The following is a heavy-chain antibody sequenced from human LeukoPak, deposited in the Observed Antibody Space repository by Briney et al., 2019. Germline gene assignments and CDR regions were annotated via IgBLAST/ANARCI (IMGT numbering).Heavy chain of an antibody. J-gene: IGHJ4*02. D-gene: IGHD6-6*01. CDR3: ARGYSTSSKGDFDY. V-gene: IGHV4-61*02. CDR1: GGSISSGTYY. Sequence: SETLSLTCNFSGGSISSGTYYWSWIRQPAGKGLEWIGRIHTSGSTNYNPSLKSGATISLDTSKNQFSLKLRSVTAADTAVYYCARGYSTSSKGDFDYWGQGTLVTVSS. CDR2: IHTSGST.